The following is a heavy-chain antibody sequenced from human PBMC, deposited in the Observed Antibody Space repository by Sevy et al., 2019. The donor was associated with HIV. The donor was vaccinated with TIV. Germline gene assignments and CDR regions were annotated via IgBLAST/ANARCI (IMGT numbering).Heavy chain of an antibody. Sequence: GGSLRLSCAASGFTFSDYYMSWIRQAPGKGLEWVSYISSSGSTIYYADSVKGRFTISSDNAKNSLYLHMNSLRAEDMAVYYCARDPAYITVTTGAFDIWGQGTMVTVSS. CDR2: ISSSGSTI. J-gene: IGHJ3*02. V-gene: IGHV3-11*01. CDR1: GFTFSDYY. CDR3: ARDPAYITVTTGAFDI. D-gene: IGHD1-20*01.